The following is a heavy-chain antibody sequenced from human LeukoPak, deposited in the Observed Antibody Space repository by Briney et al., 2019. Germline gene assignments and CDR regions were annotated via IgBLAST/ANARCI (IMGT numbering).Heavy chain of an antibody. CDR3: ARESDRVKLIVVARDAFDI. J-gene: IGHJ3*02. D-gene: IGHD3-22*01. CDR2: INWNGGST. CDR1: GFTFDDYG. V-gene: IGHV3-20*04. Sequence: PGGSLRLSCAASGFTFDDYGMSWVRQAPGKGLEWVSGINWNGGSTGYADSVKGRFTISRDNAKNSLYLQMNSLRAEDTALYYCARESDRVKLIVVARDAFDIWGHGTMVTVSS.